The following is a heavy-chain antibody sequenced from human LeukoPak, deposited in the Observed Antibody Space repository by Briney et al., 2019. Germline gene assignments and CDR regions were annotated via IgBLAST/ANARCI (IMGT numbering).Heavy chain of an antibody. Sequence: GGSLRLSCAASGFTFSSYSMNWVRQAPGKGLEWVSSISSSSSYIYYADSVKGRFTISRDNAKNSLYLQMNSLRAEDTAVYYCARAVGDCSSTSCSGNSFDPWGQGTLVTVSS. CDR3: ARAVGDCSSTSCSGNSFDP. CDR2: ISSSSSYI. CDR1: GFTFSSYS. J-gene: IGHJ5*02. D-gene: IGHD2-2*01. V-gene: IGHV3-21*01.